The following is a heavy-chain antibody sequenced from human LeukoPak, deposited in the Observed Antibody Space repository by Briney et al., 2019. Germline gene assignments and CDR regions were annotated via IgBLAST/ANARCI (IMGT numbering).Heavy chain of an antibody. CDR3: AREGYYYDSSGYYYGLVFGDY. CDR1: GGSISSSNW. CDR2: IYHSGST. D-gene: IGHD3-22*01. Sequence: SGTLSLTCAVSGGSISSSNWWSWVRQPPGKGLEWIGEIYHSGSTNYNPSLKSRVTISVDKSKNQFSLKLSSVTAADTAVYYCAREGYYYDSSGYYYGLVFGDYWGQGTLVTVSS. J-gene: IGHJ4*02. V-gene: IGHV4-4*02.